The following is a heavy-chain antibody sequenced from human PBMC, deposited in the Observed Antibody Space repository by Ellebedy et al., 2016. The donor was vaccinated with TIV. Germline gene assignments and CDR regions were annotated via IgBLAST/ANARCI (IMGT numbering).Heavy chain of an antibody. D-gene: IGHD4-17*01. Sequence: GGSLRLSXAASGFTLRRYAMSWVRQAPGKGLEWVASTGDDTFYADSVKGRFTISRDNSKNTLFLQMILLRAEDTAVYYCAKAYGVQFDFWGQGTLITVSS. CDR2: TGDDT. CDR3: AKAYGVQFDF. V-gene: IGHV3-23*01. CDR1: GFTLRRYA. J-gene: IGHJ4*02.